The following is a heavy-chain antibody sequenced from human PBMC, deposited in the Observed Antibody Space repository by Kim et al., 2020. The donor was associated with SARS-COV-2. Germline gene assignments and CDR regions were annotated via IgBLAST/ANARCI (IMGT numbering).Heavy chain of an antibody. Sequence: SETLSLTCTVSGGSISSGGYYWSWIRQHPGKGLEWIGYIYYSGSTYYNPSLKSRVSISVDTSKNQFSLKLSSVTAADKAVYYCARAVITMIVVVNAFDYWGQGTLVTVAS. J-gene: IGHJ4*02. CDR1: GGSISSGGYY. V-gene: IGHV4-31*03. CDR3: ARAVITMIVVVNAFDY. D-gene: IGHD3-22*01. CDR2: IYYSGST.